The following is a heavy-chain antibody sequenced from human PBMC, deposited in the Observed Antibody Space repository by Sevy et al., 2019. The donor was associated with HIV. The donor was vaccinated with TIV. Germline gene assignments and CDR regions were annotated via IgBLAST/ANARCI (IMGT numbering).Heavy chain of an antibody. CDR2: IYYSGST. J-gene: IGHJ3*02. Sequence: SETLSLTCTVSGGSISSYYWSWIRQPPGKGLEWIGYIYYSGSTNYNPSLKSRVTISVDTSKNQFSLKLSSVTAADTAVYYCARANVLRYFDWLLLSAFDIWGQGTMVTVSS. CDR1: GGSISSYY. V-gene: IGHV4-59*01. D-gene: IGHD3-9*01. CDR3: ARANVLRYFDWLLLSAFDI.